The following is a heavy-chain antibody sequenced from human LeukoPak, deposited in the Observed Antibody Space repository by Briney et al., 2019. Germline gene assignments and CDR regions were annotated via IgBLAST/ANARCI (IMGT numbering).Heavy chain of an antibody. CDR3: ARDQWSSSSQRNIDY. J-gene: IGHJ4*02. D-gene: IGHD6-13*01. V-gene: IGHV1-69*01. CDR1: GGTFSSYA. CDR2: IIPIFGTA. Sequence: GSSVKVSCKASGGTFSSYAISWVRQAPGQGLEWMGGIIPIFGTANYAQKFQGRVTITADESTSTAYMELRSLRSDDTAVYYCARDQWSSSSQRNIDYWGQGTLVTVSS.